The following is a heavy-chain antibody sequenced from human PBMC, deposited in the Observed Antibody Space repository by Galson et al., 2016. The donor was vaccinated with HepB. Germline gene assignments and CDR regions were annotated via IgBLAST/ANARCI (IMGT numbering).Heavy chain of an antibody. CDR3: TTETLDTATWETPSFDY. D-gene: IGHD5-18*01. V-gene: IGHV3-15*01. CDR1: GFACDIYA. J-gene: IGHJ4*02. CDR2: VKSKTDGGTM. Sequence: SLRLSCAASGFACDIYAMHWVRQVPGKGLEWVGRVKSKTDGGTMDYAAPVKGRFTISRDDSKNTLYLQMNSLKTEDTAVYYCTTETLDTATWETPSFDYWGQGALVTVSS.